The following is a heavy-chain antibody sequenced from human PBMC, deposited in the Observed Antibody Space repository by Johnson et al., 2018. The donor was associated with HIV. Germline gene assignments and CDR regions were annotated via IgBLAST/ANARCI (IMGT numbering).Heavy chain of an antibody. CDR1: GFTFNNFA. Sequence: EQLVESGGGLVQPGGSLRLSCAASGFTFNNFAMGWVRQAPGKGLEWVSGINWNGGSTGYADSVKGRFTISRDNAKNSLYLQMNSLTTEDTALYYCAKSVVVVIAGDNDDAFDIWGQGTLVIASS. CDR2: INWNGGST. CDR3: AKSVVVVIAGDNDDAFDI. V-gene: IGHV3-20*04. D-gene: IGHD2-21*01. J-gene: IGHJ3*02.